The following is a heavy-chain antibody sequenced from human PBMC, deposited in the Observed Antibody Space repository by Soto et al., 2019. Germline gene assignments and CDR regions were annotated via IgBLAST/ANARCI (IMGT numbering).Heavy chain of an antibody. D-gene: IGHD6-19*01. Sequence: RASVKVSCKASGYTFTGYYMHWVRQAPGQGLEWMGWINPNSGGTNYAQKFQGRVTMTRDTSISTAYMELSRLRSDDTAVYYCARELGIAVAGARYYYYGMDVWGQGTTVTVSS. CDR1: GYTFTGYY. CDR3: ARELGIAVAGARYYYYGMDV. CDR2: INPNSGGT. J-gene: IGHJ6*02. V-gene: IGHV1-2*02.